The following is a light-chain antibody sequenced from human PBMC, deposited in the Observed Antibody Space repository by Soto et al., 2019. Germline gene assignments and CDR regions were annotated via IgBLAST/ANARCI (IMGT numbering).Light chain of an antibody. CDR3: SSYTSSNTFYV. CDR1: SSDVGGYNY. CDR2: QVS. Sequence: QSVLTQPASVSGSPGQSITISCTGTSSDVGGYNYVSWYQHHPGKAPKLMIYQVSNRPSGVSNRFSGSKSGNTASLTISGLQAEDEADYYCSSYTSSNTFYVFGTGTKLTVL. J-gene: IGLJ1*01. V-gene: IGLV2-14*01.